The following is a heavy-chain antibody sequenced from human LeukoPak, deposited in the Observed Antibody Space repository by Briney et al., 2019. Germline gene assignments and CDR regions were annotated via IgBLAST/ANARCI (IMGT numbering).Heavy chain of an antibody. J-gene: IGHJ3*02. V-gene: IGHV5-51*01. D-gene: IGHD1-26*01. CDR2: IYPGDSDT. Sequence: GESLKISCKGSGYSFTSYWIGWVRQMPGKGLEWMGIIYPGDSDTRYSPSFQGQVTISADKSISTAYLQWSSLKASDTAMYYCARWGTMGATPRGPWADAFDIWGQGTMVTVSS. CDR1: GYSFTSYW. CDR3: ARWGTMGATPRGPWADAFDI.